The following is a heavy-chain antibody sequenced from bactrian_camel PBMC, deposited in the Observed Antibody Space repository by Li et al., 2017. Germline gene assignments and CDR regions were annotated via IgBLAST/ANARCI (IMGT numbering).Heavy chain of an antibody. D-gene: IGHD3*01. V-gene: IGHV3S53*01. CDR1: GYTLPMN. Sequence: VQLVESGGDSVRAGESLRLSCVASGYTLPMNMGWFRRLPGQEREGVAAIAGDGRADYADSVKGRFTISRANANKTLALQMNNLEPEDTAMYYCAAVFFSCLNDVNRVVSANYQGQGTQVTVS. J-gene: IGHJ4*01. CDR2: IAGDGRA.